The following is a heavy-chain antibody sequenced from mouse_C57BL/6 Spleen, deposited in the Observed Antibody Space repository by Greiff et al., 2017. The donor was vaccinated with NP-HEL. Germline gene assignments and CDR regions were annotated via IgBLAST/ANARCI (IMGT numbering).Heavy chain of an antibody. D-gene: IGHD2-4*01. V-gene: IGHV1-54*01. CDR2: INPGSGGT. CDR3: ARNDYGKAWFAY. CDR1: GYAFTNYL. Sequence: VQLQQSGAELVRPGTSVKVSCKASGYAFTNYLIEWVKQRPGQGLEWIGVINPGSGGTNYNEKFKGKATLTADKSSSTAYMQLSSLTSEDSAVYFCARNDYGKAWFAYWGQGTLVTVSA. J-gene: IGHJ3*01.